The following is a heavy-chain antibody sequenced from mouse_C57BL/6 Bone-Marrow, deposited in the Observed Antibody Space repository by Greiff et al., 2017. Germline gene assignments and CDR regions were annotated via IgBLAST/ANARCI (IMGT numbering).Heavy chain of an antibody. V-gene: IGHV2-4*01. CDR2: LWSGGST. CDR3: AKMDSNYVDWYFDV. CDR1: GFSLTSYG. D-gene: IGHD2-5*01. Sequence: QVHVKQSGPGLVQPSQSLSITCTVSGFSLTSYGVHWVRQPPGKGLEWLGVLWSGGSTDYNAAFISRLSISKDNSKSQVFFKMNSLQADDTAIYYCAKMDSNYVDWYFDVWGTGTTVTVSS. J-gene: IGHJ1*03.